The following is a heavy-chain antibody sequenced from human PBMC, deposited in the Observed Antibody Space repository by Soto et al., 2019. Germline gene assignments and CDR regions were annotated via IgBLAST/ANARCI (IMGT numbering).Heavy chain of an antibody. CDR3: ARGGSRYGFNAFDI. D-gene: IGHD5-18*01. J-gene: IGHJ3*02. Sequence: QVQLQESGPGQVKPSETLSLICTVSSGSLDKYYWNWIRQTPGRGLEWIGFLYGGGSTNYKPSLKSRLSISVDTSKNQITLRLSSVTAADTAVYYCARGGSRYGFNAFDIWGQGAMVTVSS. CDR1: SGSLDKYY. V-gene: IGHV4-59*01. CDR2: LYGGGST.